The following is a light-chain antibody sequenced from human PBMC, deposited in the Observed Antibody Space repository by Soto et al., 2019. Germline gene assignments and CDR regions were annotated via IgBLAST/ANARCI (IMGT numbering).Light chain of an antibody. CDR3: QQYGSSPRT. V-gene: IGKV3-20*01. Sequence: IVLTQSPGTLSLSPGERATLSCRASQSVSSSDLAWYQQKPGQAPRLLIFGPSSRATGIPDRFSGSGSGTEFTLTISRLKPEDFAVYYCQQYGSSPRTFGQGTKLEIK. CDR1: QSVSSSD. CDR2: GPS. J-gene: IGKJ2*01.